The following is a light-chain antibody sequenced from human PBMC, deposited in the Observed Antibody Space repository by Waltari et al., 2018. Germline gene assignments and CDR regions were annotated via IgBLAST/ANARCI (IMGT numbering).Light chain of an antibody. CDR3: AAWDDSLTGM. Sequence: YQQPPVTAPKRLIYASRQRPSGVPDRFSGSKSGNSASLAISGLQSADEADDYCAAWDDSLTGMFGGGTKLTVL. J-gene: IGLJ3*02. V-gene: IGLV1-44*01. CDR2: ASR.